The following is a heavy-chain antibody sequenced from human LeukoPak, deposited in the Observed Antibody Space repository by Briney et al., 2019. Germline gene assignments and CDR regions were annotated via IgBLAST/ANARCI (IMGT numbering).Heavy chain of an antibody. D-gene: IGHD6-19*01. CDR1: GYTFTSYD. CDR2: MNPNSGNT. V-gene: IGHV1-8*01. CDR3: ASVAVAGHSFDY. J-gene: IGHJ4*02. Sequence: ASVKVSCKASGYTFTSYDINWVRQATGQGLGWMGWMNPNSGNTGYAQKFQGRVTMTRNTSISTAYMELSSLRSEDTAVYYCASVAVAGHSFDYWGQGTLVTVSS.